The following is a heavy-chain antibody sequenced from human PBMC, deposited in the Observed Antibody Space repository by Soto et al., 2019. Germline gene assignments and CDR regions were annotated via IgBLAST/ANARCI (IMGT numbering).Heavy chain of an antibody. CDR2: IKQDGSEK. J-gene: IGHJ3*02. D-gene: IGHD7-27*01. CDR3: ARDAKLGTNSDAFDI. CDR1: GFTFSSYW. V-gene: IGHV3-7*03. Sequence: GGSLRLSCAASGFTFSSYWMSWVRQAPGKGLEWVANIKQDGSEKYYVDSVKGRFTISRDNAKNSLYLQMNSLRAEDTAVYYCARDAKLGTNSDAFDIWGQGTMVTVSS.